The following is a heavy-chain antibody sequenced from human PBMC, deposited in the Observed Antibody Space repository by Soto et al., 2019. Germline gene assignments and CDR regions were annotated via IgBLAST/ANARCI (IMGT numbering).Heavy chain of an antibody. CDR2: ISAYNGNT. V-gene: IGHV1-18*01. J-gene: IGHJ4*02. D-gene: IGHD3-22*01. CDR1: GYNFKTYG. CDR3: ARLPRDCNKTSCYYADH. Sequence: ASVKVSCKASGYNFKTYGITWVRQAPGLGLEWVGWISAYNGNTNYGQKFQGRVTMTTDASTTTAYMELRGLRSDDSGMYFCARLPRDCNKTSCYYADHWGQGTSVTVSS.